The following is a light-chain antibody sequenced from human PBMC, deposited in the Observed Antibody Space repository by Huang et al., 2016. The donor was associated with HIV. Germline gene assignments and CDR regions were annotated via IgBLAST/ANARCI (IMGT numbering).Light chain of an antibody. J-gene: IGKJ2*01. V-gene: IGKV4-1*01. Sequence: DIVMTQSPDSLAVSLGERATINCKSNQSVLYNSNNKNYLAWYQDKPGQPPKLLIYWASTREAGVPDRFRGSGSGTNFTLTISSLQAEDVAVYYCQQYYNTPYAFGQGTKLEIK. CDR1: QSVLYNSNNKNY. CDR3: QQYYNTPYA. CDR2: WAS.